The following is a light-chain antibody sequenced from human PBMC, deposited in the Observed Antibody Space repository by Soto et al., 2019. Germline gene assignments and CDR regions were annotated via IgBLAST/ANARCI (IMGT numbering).Light chain of an antibody. CDR2: DVS. CDR3: ASYTTSSTYV. CDR1: SSDVGAFNY. J-gene: IGLJ1*01. Sequence: QSVLTQPASVSGSPGQSIAISCTGTSSDVGAFNYVSWYQQHPGKAPKFMIFDVSSRPSGVSDRFSGSKSGNTASLTISGLQTEAEADYYCASYTTSSTYVFATGTKVTVL. V-gene: IGLV2-14*03.